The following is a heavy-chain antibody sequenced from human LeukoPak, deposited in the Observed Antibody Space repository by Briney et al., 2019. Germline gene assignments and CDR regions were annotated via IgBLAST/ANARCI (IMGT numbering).Heavy chain of an antibody. V-gene: IGHV3-7*01. D-gene: IGHD6-19*01. CDR1: GFTSSNYW. J-gene: IGHJ4*02. CDR3: ARDRGSSGLYEFDY. CDR2: IKQDGSEK. Sequence: GGSLRISCAASGFTSSNYWMSWVRQAPGKGLEWVANIKQDGSEKYYVDSVKGRFTISRDNAKNSLYLQMNSLRAEDTAVYYCARDRGSSGLYEFDYWGQGTLVTVSS.